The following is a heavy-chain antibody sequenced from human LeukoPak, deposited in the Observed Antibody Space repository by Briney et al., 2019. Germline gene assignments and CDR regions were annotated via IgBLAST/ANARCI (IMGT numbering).Heavy chain of an antibody. D-gene: IGHD6-19*01. Sequence: SETLSLTCTVSGGSISSYYWSWIRQPPGKGLEWIGYIYYSGSTNYNPSLKSRVTISVDTSKNQFSLKLSSVTAADTAVYCCARSSEWELSGWYDYFDYWGQGTLVTVSS. V-gene: IGHV4-59*01. CDR1: GGSISSYY. J-gene: IGHJ4*02. CDR3: ARSSEWELSGWYDYFDY. CDR2: IYYSGST.